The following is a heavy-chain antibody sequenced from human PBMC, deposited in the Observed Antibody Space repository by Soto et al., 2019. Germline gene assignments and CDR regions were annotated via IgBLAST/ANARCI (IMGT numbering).Heavy chain of an antibody. Sequence: VASVKVSCKTSGYTFTDYYIHWVRQAPGQGLEWMGRINPNSGDTTFAPKFQGRVTMTRDTSISTAYMQLSRLRSDDTAVYYCARDWYYYDSSGYSKPVWCYYYGMDVWGQGTTVTVSS. CDR1: GYTFTDYY. V-gene: IGHV1-2*06. CDR3: ARDWYYYDSSGYSKPVWCYYYGMDV. J-gene: IGHJ6*02. CDR2: INPNSGDT. D-gene: IGHD3-22*01.